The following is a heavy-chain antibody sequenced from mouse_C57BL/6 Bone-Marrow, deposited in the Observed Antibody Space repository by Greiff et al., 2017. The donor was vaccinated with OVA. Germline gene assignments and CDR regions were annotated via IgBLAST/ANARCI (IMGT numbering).Heavy chain of an antibody. CDR1: GYTFTNYW. CDR2: IYPGGGYT. CDR3: ARWGYGSSYVGYFDV. V-gene: IGHV1-63*01. J-gene: IGHJ1*03. Sequence: QVQLQQSGAELVRPGTSVKMSCKASGYTFTNYWIGWAKQRPGHGLEWIGDIYPGGGYTNYNEKFKGKATLTADKSSSTAYMQLSSLTSEGSAIYDCARWGYGSSYVGYFDVWGTGTTVTVSS. D-gene: IGHD1-1*01.